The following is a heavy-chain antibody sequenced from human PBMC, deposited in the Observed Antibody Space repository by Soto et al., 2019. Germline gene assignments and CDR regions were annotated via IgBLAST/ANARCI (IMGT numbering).Heavy chain of an antibody. J-gene: IGHJ5*01. Sequence: QVQLQESGPGLVKPSQTLSLACTVSGASLIGGVFYWGWFRQSPGKAPEWIGFIYYTGTTYYNPSLRSLVNMSMDTSKNQSSLKLNTVTVADTAIYYCAREGHRSWEYLVTWGQGIVVTVSS. D-gene: IGHD1-26*01. CDR1: GASLIGGVFY. CDR3: AREGHRSWEYLVT. V-gene: IGHV4-30-4*01. CDR2: IYYTGTT.